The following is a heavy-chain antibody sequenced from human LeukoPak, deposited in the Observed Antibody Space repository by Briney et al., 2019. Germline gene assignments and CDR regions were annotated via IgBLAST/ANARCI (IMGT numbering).Heavy chain of an antibody. CDR1: GGSISSSSYY. CDR3: ARESAAAGSYYYYGMDV. D-gene: IGHD6-13*01. Sequence: SQTLSITCTVSGGSISSSSYYCSWTRQPAGKGLEWIGRIYTSGSTNYNPSLKSRVTISVDTSKNQFSLKLSSVTAADTAVYYCARESAAAGSYYYYGMDVWGQGTTVTVSS. J-gene: IGHJ6*02. CDR2: IYTSGST. V-gene: IGHV4-61*02.